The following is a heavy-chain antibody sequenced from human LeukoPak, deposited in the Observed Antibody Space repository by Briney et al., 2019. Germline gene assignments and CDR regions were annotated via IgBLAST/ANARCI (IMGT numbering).Heavy chain of an antibody. J-gene: IGHJ4*02. V-gene: IGHV4-59*01. CDR3: ARTDYYGNRDFDY. CDR1: GGSISSYY. CDR2: IYYSGST. Sequence: SETLSLTCIVSGGSISSYYWSWIRQPPGKGLEWIGYIYYSGSTNYNPSLKSRVTISVDTSKNQFSLKLSSVTAADTAVYYCARTDYYGNRDFDYWGQGTLVTVSS. D-gene: IGHD3-10*01.